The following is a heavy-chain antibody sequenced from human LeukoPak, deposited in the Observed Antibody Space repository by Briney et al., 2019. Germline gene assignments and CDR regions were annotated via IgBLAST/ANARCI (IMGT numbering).Heavy chain of an antibody. J-gene: IGHJ6*02. CDR1: GFTFDDYA. Sequence: GGSLRLSCAASGFTFDDYAMHWVRHAPGKGLEWVSGISWNSGSIGYADSVKGRFTISRDNAKNSLYLQMNSLRAEDTALYYCAKDKYSSGWYLSYGMDVWGQGTTVTVSS. CDR3: AKDKYSSGWYLSYGMDV. CDR2: ISWNSGSI. D-gene: IGHD6-19*01. V-gene: IGHV3-9*01.